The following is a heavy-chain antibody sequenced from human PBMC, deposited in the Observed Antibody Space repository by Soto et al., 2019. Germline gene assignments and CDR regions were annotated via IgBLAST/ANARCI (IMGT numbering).Heavy chain of an antibody. CDR1: GYTFTSYG. CDR3: ARDREMGSGYYYFDY. Sequence: EASVKVSCKASGYTFTSYGISWVRQAPGQGLEWMGWISAYNGNTNYAQKLQGRVTMTTDTSTSTAYMELRSLRSDDTAVYYCARDREMGSGYYYFDYWGQGTLVTVSS. D-gene: IGHD3-22*01. J-gene: IGHJ4*02. CDR2: ISAYNGNT. V-gene: IGHV1-18*04.